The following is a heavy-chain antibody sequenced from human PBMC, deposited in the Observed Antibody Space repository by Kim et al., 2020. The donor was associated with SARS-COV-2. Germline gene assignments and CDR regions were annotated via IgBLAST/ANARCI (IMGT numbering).Heavy chain of an antibody. D-gene: IGHD6-13*01. J-gene: IGHJ4*02. CDR2: SGST. Sequence: SGSTNSNPSRKSRVTITVDTSKNQFSLKLSSVTAADTAVYYWARNAGVFDYWGQGTLVTVSS. V-gene: IGHV4-34*01. CDR3: ARNAGVFDY.